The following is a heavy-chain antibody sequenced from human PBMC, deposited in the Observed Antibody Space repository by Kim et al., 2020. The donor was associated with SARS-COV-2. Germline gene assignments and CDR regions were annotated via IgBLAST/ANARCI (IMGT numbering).Heavy chain of an antibody. Sequence: ASVKVSCKASGYTFTGYYMHWVRQAPGQGLEWMGWINPNSGGTNYAQKFQGRVTMTRDTSISTAYMELSRLRSDDTAVYYCASPSVTASGSLYLGYWGQGTLVTVSS. D-gene: IGHD1-26*01. CDR1: GYTFTGYY. J-gene: IGHJ4*02. CDR2: INPNSGGT. V-gene: IGHV1-2*02. CDR3: ASPSVTASGSLYLGY.